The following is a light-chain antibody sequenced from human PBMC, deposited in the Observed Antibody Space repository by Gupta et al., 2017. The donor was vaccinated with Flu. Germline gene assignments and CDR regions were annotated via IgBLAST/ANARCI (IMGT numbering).Light chain of an antibody. V-gene: IGKV1-5*03. CDR3: QQVHYGGT. CDR2: RTS. CDR1: QSLPAA. Sequence: DIEMTQSPSTLSASVGDSVTITCRASQSLPAALAWYQQKPGRPTKLLIYRTSVVESRVPYRCSGSGSGTEFTFTINGRQPDDFAVYHWQQVHYGGTFGQGTTVEIK. J-gene: IGKJ1*01.